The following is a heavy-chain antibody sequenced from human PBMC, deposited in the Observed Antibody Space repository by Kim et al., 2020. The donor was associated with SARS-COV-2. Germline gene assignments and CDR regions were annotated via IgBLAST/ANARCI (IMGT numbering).Heavy chain of an antibody. CDR2: IYPGDSDT. D-gene: IGHD3-22*01. CDR1: GYSFTSYW. V-gene: IGHV5-51*01. CDR3: AVYYYDSSGYYALDY. Sequence: GESLKISCKGSGYSFTSYWIGWVRQMPGKGLEWMGIIYPGDSDTRYSPSFQGQVTISADKSISTAYLQWSSLKASDTAMYYCAVYYYDSSGYYALDYWGQGTLVTVSS. J-gene: IGHJ4*02.